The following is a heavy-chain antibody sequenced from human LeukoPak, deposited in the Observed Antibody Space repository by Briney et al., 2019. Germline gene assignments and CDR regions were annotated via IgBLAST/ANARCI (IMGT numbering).Heavy chain of an antibody. J-gene: IGHJ4*02. Sequence: GGSLRLSCAGSGFPFSSHGMNWVRQAPGKGLEWVSGISPGGGPTYYADSVRGRFSISRDDLKNTLYLQMENLRAEDTAVYYCAKAANEWELLAGYFDYWGQGTLVTVSS. V-gene: IGHV3-23*01. CDR1: GFPFSSHG. D-gene: IGHD1-26*01. CDR3: AKAANEWELLAGYFDY. CDR2: ISPGGGPT.